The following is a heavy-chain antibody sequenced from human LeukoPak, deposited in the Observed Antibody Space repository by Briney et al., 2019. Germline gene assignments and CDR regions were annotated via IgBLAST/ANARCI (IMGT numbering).Heavy chain of an antibody. CDR3: AKVYDYYYYGMDV. CDR1: GFAFSTNA. D-gene: IGHD5/OR15-5a*01. Sequence: PGGSLRLSRAASGFAFSTNAMSWVRQAPGKGLEWVSAISDSGYSTYYADSVKGRFTISRDNSKSTLYLQMDSLRAEDTAIYYCAKVYDYYYYGMDVWGQGTTVTVSS. CDR2: ISDSGYST. V-gene: IGHV3-23*01. J-gene: IGHJ6*02.